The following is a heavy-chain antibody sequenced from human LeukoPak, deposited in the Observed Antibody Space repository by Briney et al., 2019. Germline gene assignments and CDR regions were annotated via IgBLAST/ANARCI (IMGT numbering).Heavy chain of an antibody. J-gene: IGHJ5*02. Sequence: PSETLSLTCTVSGGSISSYYWSWIRQPPGKGLEWIGYIYYSGSTNYNPFLKSRVTISVDTSKNQFSLKLSSVTAADTAVYYCARVVGATEDDSNWFDPWGQGTLVTVSS. CDR1: GGSISSYY. V-gene: IGHV4-59*01. D-gene: IGHD1-26*01. CDR2: IYYSGST. CDR3: ARVVGATEDDSNWFDP.